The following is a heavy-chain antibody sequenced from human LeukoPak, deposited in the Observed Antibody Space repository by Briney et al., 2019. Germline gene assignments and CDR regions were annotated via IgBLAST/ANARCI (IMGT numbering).Heavy chain of an antibody. CDR2: IYYSGST. D-gene: IGHD1-14*01. CDR1: GGSISSYY. CDR3: AREVPEEHSYYYYGMDV. V-gene: IGHV4-59*01. Sequence: PSETLSLTCTVSGGSISSYYWSWIRQPPGKGLEWIGYIYYSGSTNYNPSLKSRVTISVDTSKNQFSLKLSSVTAADTAVYYCAREVPEEHSYYYYGMDVWGQGTTVTVSS. J-gene: IGHJ6*02.